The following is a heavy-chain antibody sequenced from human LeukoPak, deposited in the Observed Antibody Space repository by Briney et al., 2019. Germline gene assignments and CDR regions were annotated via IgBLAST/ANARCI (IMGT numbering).Heavy chain of an antibody. CDR2: MSSSGIST. Sequence: GGSLRLSCAASGFTLSTYTMTWVRQAPGKGLEWVSAMSSSGISTYYADSVKGRFTISRDNSKNTLYLQMNTLRAEDTAEYYCAKVGTFGWYYFDYWGQGTLVTVSS. J-gene: IGHJ4*02. CDR1: GFTLSTYT. CDR3: AKVGTFGWYYFDY. D-gene: IGHD6-19*01. V-gene: IGHV3-23*01.